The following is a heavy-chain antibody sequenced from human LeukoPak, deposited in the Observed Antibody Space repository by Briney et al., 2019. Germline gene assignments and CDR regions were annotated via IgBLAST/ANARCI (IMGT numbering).Heavy chain of an antibody. Sequence: SETLSLTCIVSGGSISSSVYYWAWIRQPPGKGLEWIGNINYSGSTYYNPSLKSRVTISVDTSKNQFSLKLSSVTAADTAVYYCARRRGGSSWTDCWGQGTLVIVSS. V-gene: IGHV4-39*01. CDR1: GGSISSSVYY. D-gene: IGHD6-13*01. J-gene: IGHJ4*02. CDR2: INYSGST. CDR3: ARRRGGSSWTDC.